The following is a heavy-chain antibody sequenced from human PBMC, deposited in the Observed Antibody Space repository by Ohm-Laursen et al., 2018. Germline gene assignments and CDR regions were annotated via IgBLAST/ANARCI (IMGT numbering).Heavy chain of an antibody. CDR1: GFTFSTYE. CDR2: ISNAAATI. V-gene: IGHV3-48*03. CDR3: ARERTDYYFDF. D-gene: IGHD3/OR15-3a*01. Sequence: SLRLSCAASGFTFSTYEMSWVRQAPGKGLEWISYISNAAATIYYADSVKGRFTIPRDNAKNSLYLQMNSLSAEDTAVYYCARERTDYYFDFWGQGSLVTVSS. J-gene: IGHJ4*02.